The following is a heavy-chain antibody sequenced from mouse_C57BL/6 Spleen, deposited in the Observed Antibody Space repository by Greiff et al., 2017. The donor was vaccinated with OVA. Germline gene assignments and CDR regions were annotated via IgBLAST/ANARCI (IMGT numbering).Heavy chain of an antibody. J-gene: IGHJ3*01. Sequence: VQLQQPGAELVKPGASVKLSCKASGYTFPSYWMHWVKQRPGRGLEWIGRIDPNSGGTKYNEKFKSKATLTVDKPSSTAYMPLSSLTSEDSAVYYCAREGDNYYGRPEAYWGQGTLVTVSA. CDR2: IDPNSGGT. CDR1: GYTFPSYW. CDR3: AREGDNYYGRPEAY. V-gene: IGHV1-72*01. D-gene: IGHD1-1*01.